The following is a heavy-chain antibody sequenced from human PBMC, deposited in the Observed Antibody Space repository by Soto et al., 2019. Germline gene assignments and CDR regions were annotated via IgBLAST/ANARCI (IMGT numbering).Heavy chain of an antibody. D-gene: IGHD3-22*01. J-gene: IGHJ4*02. CDR2: ISSSSSYI. CDR3: ARDTTTDSSGYYCSPNSFDV. CDR1: GVTFSSYS. V-gene: IGHV3-21*01. Sequence: XGSLKLSYAAAGVTFSSYSMNWVRQAPGKGLEWVSSISSSSSYIFYADSVKGRFTISRDNAKNSLYLQMNSLRAEDTAVYYCARDTTTDSSGYYCSPNSFDVWGQGTLVTVSS.